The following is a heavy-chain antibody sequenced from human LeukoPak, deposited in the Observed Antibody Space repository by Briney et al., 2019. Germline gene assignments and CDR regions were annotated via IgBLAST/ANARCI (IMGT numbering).Heavy chain of an antibody. CDR2: IIPILGIA. CDR1: GGTLSSYA. D-gene: IGHD3-10*01. J-gene: IGHJ5*02. CDR3: ARLTMVRGVNLFDP. V-gene: IGHV1-69*10. Sequence: SVKVSCKASGGTLSSYAISWVRQAPGQGLEWMGRIIPILGIANYAQKFQGRVTITADKSTSTAYMELSSLRSEDTAVYYCARLTMVRGVNLFDPWGQGTLVTVSS.